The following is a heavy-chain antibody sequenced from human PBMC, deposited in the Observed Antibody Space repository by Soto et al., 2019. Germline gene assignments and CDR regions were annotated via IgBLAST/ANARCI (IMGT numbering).Heavy chain of an antibody. J-gene: IGHJ5*02. Sequence: GESLKISCKVSGYSFTSYWISWVRQMPGKGLEWMGRIDPSDSYTNYSPSFQGHVTISVDKSTSTAYLQWSSLKASDTAMYYCTRHPGDWFDTWGQGTLVTVSS. CDR1: GYSFTSYW. V-gene: IGHV5-10-1*01. CDR3: TRHPGDWFDT. D-gene: IGHD3-10*01. CDR2: IDPSDSYT.